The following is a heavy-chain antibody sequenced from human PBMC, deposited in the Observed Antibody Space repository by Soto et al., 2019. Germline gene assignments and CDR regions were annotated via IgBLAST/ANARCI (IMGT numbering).Heavy chain of an antibody. CDR2: IGVSGAST. D-gene: IGHD2-15*01. Sequence: GGSLRLSCAASGFTFTDFVMTWVRQTPGKGLEWVSGIGVSGASTYYADSVKGRFTISRDNSRNTLYLQMNALRAEDTAIYFCAYRSWDACSGENCYGLDFWGQGTLVTVSS. V-gene: IGHV3-23*01. CDR3: AYRSWDACSGENCYGLDF. J-gene: IGHJ4*02. CDR1: GFTFTDFV.